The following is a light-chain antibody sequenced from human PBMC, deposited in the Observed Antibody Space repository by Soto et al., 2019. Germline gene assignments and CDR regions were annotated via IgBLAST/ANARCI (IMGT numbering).Light chain of an antibody. Sequence: EIVLTQSPGTLSLSPGERATLSCRASQSVSSSYLAWYQQKPGQAPRLLIYGAYRRATGIPDRFSGSGSGTDFTLTISRLEPEYFAVYYCQQYGRSPRTFGQGTKLEIK. CDR2: GAY. CDR3: QQYGRSPRT. J-gene: IGKJ2*01. CDR1: QSVSSSY. V-gene: IGKV3-20*01.